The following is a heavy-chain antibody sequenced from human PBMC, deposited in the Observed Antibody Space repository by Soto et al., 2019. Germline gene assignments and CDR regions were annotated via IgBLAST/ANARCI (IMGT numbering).Heavy chain of an antibody. V-gene: IGHV4-30-4*01. CDR2: TFSSGTT. J-gene: IGHJ6*02. CDR1: GDSISSGNKY. CDR3: ARVPSPFDYYYAMDV. Sequence: LSLTCTVSGDSISSGNKYWSWIRQPPGKGLEWIGYTFSSGTTYYNPSLKSRLTMSLDASQNQFSLKLNSLTDADTAVYFCARVPSPFDYYYAMDVWGQGTTVTVSS. D-gene: IGHD3-16*01.